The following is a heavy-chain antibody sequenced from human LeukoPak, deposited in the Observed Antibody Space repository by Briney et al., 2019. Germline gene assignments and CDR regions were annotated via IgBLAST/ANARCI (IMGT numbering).Heavy chain of an antibody. V-gene: IGHV1-2*02. CDR1: GYTFTGYY. CDR2: INPDSGGT. CDR3: ARGPSGSRPFDY. J-gene: IGHJ4*02. D-gene: IGHD3-10*01. Sequence: GASVKVSCKASGYTFTGYYMHWVRQAPGQGLEWMGWINPDSGGTNYAQKFQGRVTMTRDTSITTAYMELSRLTSDDTAVYYCARGPSGSRPFDYWGQGTLVTVSS.